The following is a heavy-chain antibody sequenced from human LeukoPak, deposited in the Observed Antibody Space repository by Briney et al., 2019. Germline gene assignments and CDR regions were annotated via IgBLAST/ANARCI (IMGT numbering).Heavy chain of an antibody. Sequence: ASVKVSCKASGYILTNCYMHWVRQAPGQGLEWMGMINPSGGAISNAQKFQGRVTMTRDTSSSTGYMELSSLRSDDTAVYYCARRSGYSYGYGGDYWGQGTLVTVSS. D-gene: IGHD5-18*01. CDR1: GYILTNCY. V-gene: IGHV1-46*01. CDR3: ARRSGYSYGYGGDY. CDR2: INPSGGAI. J-gene: IGHJ4*02.